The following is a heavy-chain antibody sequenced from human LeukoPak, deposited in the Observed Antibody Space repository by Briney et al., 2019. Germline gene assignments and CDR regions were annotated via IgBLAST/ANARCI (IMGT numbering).Heavy chain of an antibody. J-gene: IGHJ5*02. D-gene: IGHD2-2*02. CDR2: INHIGST. Sequence: SETLSLTCAVYGGSFSGYYWSWIRQPPGKGREWIGEINHIGSTNFNPSLKSRVTISVDTSKNQFSLKLGSVNAADTAVYSCAVGLRVVVPAAIYNWFDPRGQGTLVTVSS. CDR3: AVGLRVVVPAAIYNWFDP. V-gene: IGHV4-34*01. CDR1: GGSFSGYY.